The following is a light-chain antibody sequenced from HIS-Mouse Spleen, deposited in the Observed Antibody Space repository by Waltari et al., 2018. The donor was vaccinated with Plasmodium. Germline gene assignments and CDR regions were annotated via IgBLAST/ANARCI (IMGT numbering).Light chain of an antibody. CDR3: YSTDSSGNHRV. CDR1: AFPQQY. Sequence: SYELTQPPSVSVSPGQTARITCSGDAFPQQYAYWYQQKSGRAPVLVIYEDSKRPSGIPERFSGSSSGTMATLTISGAQVEDEADYYCYSTDSSGNHRVFGGGTKLTVL. V-gene: IGLV3-10*01. CDR2: EDS. J-gene: IGLJ3*02.